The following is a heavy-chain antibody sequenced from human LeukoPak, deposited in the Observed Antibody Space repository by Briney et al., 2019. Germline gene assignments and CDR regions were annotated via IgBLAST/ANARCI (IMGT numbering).Heavy chain of an antibody. J-gene: IGHJ4*02. V-gene: IGHV1-3*02. Sequence: ASVKVSCKPSGFTFTNYAIHSVRQAPGQRLERMGWSDAGNGNTKSSQDFQGRVNITGDTSATAAYMELSSLRSEDTAVYYCARGLRYCAGGTCFEVLDYWGQGTLVTVSS. CDR2: SDAGNGNT. D-gene: IGHD2-15*01. CDR3: ARGLRYCAGGTCFEVLDY. CDR1: GFTFTNYA.